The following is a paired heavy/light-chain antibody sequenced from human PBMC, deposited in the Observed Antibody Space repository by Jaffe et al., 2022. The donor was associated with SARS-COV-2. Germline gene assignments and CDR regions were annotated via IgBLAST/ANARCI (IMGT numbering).Light chain of an antibody. V-gene: IGKV1-39*01. CDR2: AAS. Sequence: DIQMTQSPSSLSASVGDRVTITCRASQSISSYLNWYQQKPGKAPKLLIYAASSLQSGVPSRFSGSGSGTDFTLTISSLQPEDFATYYCQQSYSTLRTFGQGTKLEIK. J-gene: IGKJ2*01. CDR1: QSISSY. CDR3: QQSYSTLRT.
Heavy chain of an antibody. CDR1: GFTFSSYG. J-gene: IGHJ6*02. CDR2: ISYDGSNK. D-gene: IGHD6-13*01. Sequence: QVQLVESGGGVVQPGRSLRLSCAASGFTFSSYGMHWVRQAPGKGLEWVAVISYDGSNKYYADSVKGRFTISRDNSKNTLYLQMNSLRAEDTAVYYCAKGLFSSSWYDPLHYYYYGMDVWGQGTTVTVSS. CDR3: AKGLFSSSWYDPLHYYYYGMDV. V-gene: IGHV3-30*18.